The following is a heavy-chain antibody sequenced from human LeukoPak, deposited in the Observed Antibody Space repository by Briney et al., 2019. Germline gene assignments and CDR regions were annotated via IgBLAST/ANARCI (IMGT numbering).Heavy chain of an antibody. CDR1: GGSISSGDYY. V-gene: IGHV4-61*08. CDR3: GRGMNWFDP. J-gene: IGHJ5*02. Sequence: SETLSLTCTVSGGSISSGDYYWSWIRQPPGKGLEWIGYIYYSGSTNYNPSLKSRVTISVDTSKNQFSLKLSSVTAADTAVYYCGRGMNWFDPWGQGILVTVSS. CDR2: IYYSGST.